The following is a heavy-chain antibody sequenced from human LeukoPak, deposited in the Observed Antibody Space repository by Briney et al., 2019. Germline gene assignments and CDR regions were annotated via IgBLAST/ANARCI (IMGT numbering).Heavy chain of an antibody. CDR1: GFTFSNPW. CDR3: TTGTY. CDR2: IRSKTDGGTA. J-gene: IGHJ4*02. Sequence: PGGSLRLSCAASGFTFSNPWMSWVRQAPGKGLEWVGRIRSKTDGGTADYAAPVKDRIIISRDDSKNTLYLQINSLKNEDTAVYYCTTGTYWGQGTLVTVSS. V-gene: IGHV3-15*01.